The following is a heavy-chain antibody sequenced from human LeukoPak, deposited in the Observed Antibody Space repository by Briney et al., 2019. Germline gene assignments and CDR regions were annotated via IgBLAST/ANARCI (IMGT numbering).Heavy chain of an antibody. D-gene: IGHD2-2*01. V-gene: IGHV1-69*06. CDR2: IIHIFGTA. CDR1: GGTFSSYA. Sequence: ASVKVSCKASGGTFSSYAISWVRQAPGQGLEWMGGIIHIFGTANYAQKFQGRVTITADKSTSTAYMELSSLRSEDTAVYYCARGSGTSPYYYYYGMDVWGKGTTVTVSS. CDR3: ARGSGTSPYYYYYGMDV. J-gene: IGHJ6*04.